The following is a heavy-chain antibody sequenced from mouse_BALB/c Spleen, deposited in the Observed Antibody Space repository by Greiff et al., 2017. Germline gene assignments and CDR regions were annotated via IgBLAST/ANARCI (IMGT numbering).Heavy chain of an antibody. CDR2: IRNKANGYTT. Sequence: EVKLVESGGGLVQPGGSLRLSCATSGFTFTDYYMSWVRQPPGKALEWLGFIRNKANGYTTEYSASVKGRFTISRDNSQSILYLQMNTLRAEDSATYYCAKEYGRWYFDVWGAGTTVTVSS. CDR1: GFTFTDYY. J-gene: IGHJ1*01. D-gene: IGHD2-10*02. V-gene: IGHV7-3*02. CDR3: AKEYGRWYFDV.